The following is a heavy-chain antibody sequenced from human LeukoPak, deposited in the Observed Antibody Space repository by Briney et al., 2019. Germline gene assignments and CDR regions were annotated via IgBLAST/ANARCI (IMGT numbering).Heavy chain of an antibody. CDR3: AREYCSSTTCSPPKAS. V-gene: IGHV3-48*03. D-gene: IGHD2-2*01. CDR2: ISSSGSTI. J-gene: IGHJ4*02. CDR1: GFTFSSYE. Sequence: PGGSLRLSCAASGFTFSSYEMNWVRQAPGKGLEWVSYISSSGSTIYYADSVKGRFTISRDNAKNSLYLQMNSLRAEDTAVYYCAREYCSSTTCSPPKASGGKGTLVTVSS.